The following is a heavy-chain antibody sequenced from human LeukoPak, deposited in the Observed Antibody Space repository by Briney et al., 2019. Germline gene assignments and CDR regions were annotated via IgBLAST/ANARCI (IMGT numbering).Heavy chain of an antibody. J-gene: IGHJ3*02. CDR3: ARLIGAVEMATISAFDI. CDR2: IYPGDSDT. Sequence: GESLKISCKGSGYSFTSYWIGWVRQMPAKGLEWMGIIYPGDSDTRYSPSFQGQVTISADKSISTAYLQWSSLKASDTAMYYCARLIGAVEMATISAFDIWGQGTMVTVSS. D-gene: IGHD5-24*01. CDR1: GYSFTSYW. V-gene: IGHV5-51*01.